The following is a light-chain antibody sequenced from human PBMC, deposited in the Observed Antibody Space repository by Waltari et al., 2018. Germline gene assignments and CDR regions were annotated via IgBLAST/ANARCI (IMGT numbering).Light chain of an antibody. CDR1: QGLASN. V-gene: IGKV3-15*01. CDR2: DAS. CDR3: QQYNDWYS. J-gene: IGKJ2*03. Sequence: EKVMTQSPAALSVSPGGVVTLSCRASQGLASNLAWYQYRPGQAPRLLIYDASTRASGIPSRFSGSWSGTEFTLTISGLQSDDSALYYCQQYNDWYSFGQGTKLEI.